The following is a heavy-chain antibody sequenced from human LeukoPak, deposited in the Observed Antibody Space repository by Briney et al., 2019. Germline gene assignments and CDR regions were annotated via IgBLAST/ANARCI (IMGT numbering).Heavy chain of an antibody. CDR2: ISGSGGST. V-gene: IGHV3-23*01. CDR3: AKAPVTTCSGAYCYPFDY. CDR1: GFTFSSYA. D-gene: IGHD2-15*01. J-gene: IGHJ4*02. Sequence: GGSLRLSCAASGFTFSSYAMSWVRQAPGKGLEWVSVISGSGGSTYYADSVKGRFTISRDNSKNTLYLQMNSLRAEDTAVYYCAKAPVTTCSGAYCYPFDYWSQGTLVTVSS.